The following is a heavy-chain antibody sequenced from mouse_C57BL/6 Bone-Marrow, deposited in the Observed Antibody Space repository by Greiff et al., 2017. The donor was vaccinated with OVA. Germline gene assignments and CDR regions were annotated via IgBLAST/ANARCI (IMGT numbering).Heavy chain of an antibody. CDR2: IDPANGNT. D-gene: IGHD1-1*01. CDR3: ARYYGSSWDWFAD. CDR1: GFNIKNTY. Sequence: VQLQQSVAELVRPGASVKLSCTASGFNIKNTYMHWVKQRPEQGLEWIGRIDPANGNTKYAPKFQGKATITADTSSNTAYLQLSSLTSEDTAIDYCARYYGSSWDWFADWGQGTLVTVSA. J-gene: IGHJ3*01. V-gene: IGHV14-3*01.